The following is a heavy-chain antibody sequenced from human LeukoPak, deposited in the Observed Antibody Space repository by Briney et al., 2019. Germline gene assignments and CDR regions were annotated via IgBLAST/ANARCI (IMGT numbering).Heavy chain of an antibody. CDR2: IRDKANSYAT. Sequence: PGGSLRLSCAASWFTFSASTIHWFRQASGKGLEWVGRIRDKANSYATAYAASVKGRFTISRDDSKNTAYLQMNSLKIEDTAVYYCIIPQYYYDGSDKDYWGQGTLVTVSS. V-gene: IGHV3-73*01. CDR3: IIPQYYYDGSDKDY. J-gene: IGHJ4*02. CDR1: WFTFSAST. D-gene: IGHD3-22*01.